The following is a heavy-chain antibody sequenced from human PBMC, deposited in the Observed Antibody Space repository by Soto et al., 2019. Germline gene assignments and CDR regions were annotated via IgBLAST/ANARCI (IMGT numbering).Heavy chain of an antibody. V-gene: IGHV3-23*01. J-gene: IGHJ3*02. CDR3: TRGRYSSSNWYGDAFDI. CDR2: ISDGGGST. Sequence: EVQLLESGGGLVQPGGSLRLSCVASRFTFSSYGMSWVRQAPGKGLVWVSGISDGGGSTYYADSVKGRFTSSRDNSKSTLYLQMNSLRAEDTAVYYCTRGRYSSSNWYGDAFDIWGQGTMVIVSS. CDR1: RFTFSSYG. D-gene: IGHD6-13*01.